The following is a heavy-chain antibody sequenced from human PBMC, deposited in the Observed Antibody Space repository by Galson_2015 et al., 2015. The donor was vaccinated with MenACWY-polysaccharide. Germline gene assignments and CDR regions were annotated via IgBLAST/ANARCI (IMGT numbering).Heavy chain of an antibody. D-gene: IGHD2/OR15-2a*01. V-gene: IGHV3-30-3*01. J-gene: IGHJ6*02. CDR3: TRSYCDRTTCYGMDV. CDR2: ISYDATNK. Sequence: PRLSCAASGFTFSSYAMHWVRQAPGKGLEWVAVISYDATNKYYADSVKGRSTISRDNSNNALYLQMNSLGPEDTALYYCTRSYCDRTTCYGMDVWGQGTTVTVSS. CDR1: GFTFSSYA.